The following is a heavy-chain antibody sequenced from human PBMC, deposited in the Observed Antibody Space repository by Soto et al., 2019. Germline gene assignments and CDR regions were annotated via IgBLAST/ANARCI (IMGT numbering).Heavy chain of an antibody. CDR1: GYTFTNYG. D-gene: IGHD2-15*01. CDR2: ISPFTGDT. J-gene: IGHJ4*02. V-gene: IGHV1-18*04. Sequence: ASVKVSCKASGYTFTNYGINWVRQAPGQGLEWMGWISPFTGDTHYTQSLQGRITMTTDTSTSTAYMELRSLRSADTAVYYCARSCSGGSCHSAYWGQGTLVTVSS. CDR3: ARSCSGGSCHSAY.